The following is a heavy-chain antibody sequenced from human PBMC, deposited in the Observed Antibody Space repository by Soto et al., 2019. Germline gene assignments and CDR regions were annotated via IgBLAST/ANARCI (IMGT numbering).Heavy chain of an antibody. CDR3: ASRRYDSSGYSPFDY. CDR1: GCTFSSYA. V-gene: IGHV1-69*13. D-gene: IGHD3-22*01. CDR2: IIPIFGTA. Sequence: SVKVSCKASGCTFSSYAISWVRQAPGQGLEWMGGIIPIFGTANYAQKFQGRVTITADESTSTAYMELSSLRSEDTAVYYCASRRYDSSGYSPFDYWGQGTLVTVSS. J-gene: IGHJ4*02.